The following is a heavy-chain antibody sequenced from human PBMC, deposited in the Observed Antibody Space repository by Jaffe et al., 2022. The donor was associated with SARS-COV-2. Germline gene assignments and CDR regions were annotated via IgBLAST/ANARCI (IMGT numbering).Heavy chain of an antibody. V-gene: IGHV4-38-2*02. D-gene: IGHD6-13*01. Sequence: QVQLQESGPGLVKPSETLSLTCTVSGYSISSTYYWGWIRQPPGKGLEWIGTIHHSGTTYYNTSLKSRVTISLDASKNQFSLRLSSVTAADTAVYYCTSDRRISWYYYWGQGTLVTVSS. CDR1: GYSISSTYY. CDR2: IHHSGTT. CDR3: TSDRRISWYYY. J-gene: IGHJ4*02.